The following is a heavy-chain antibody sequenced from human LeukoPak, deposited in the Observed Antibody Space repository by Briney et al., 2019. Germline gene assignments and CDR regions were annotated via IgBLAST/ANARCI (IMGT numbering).Heavy chain of an antibody. J-gene: IGHJ4*02. Sequence: HPGGSLRLSCAASGFTFSSYDMTWVRQAPGKGLEWVSGISGSAGSKDYADSVKGRFTVSRDNSKNTLYLQMSSLRADDTAVYYCAKGSAAYADLFDYWCRGTLVTVSS. D-gene: IGHD2-15*01. V-gene: IGHV3-23*01. CDR2: ISGSAGSK. CDR3: AKGSAAYADLFDY. CDR1: GFTFSSYD.